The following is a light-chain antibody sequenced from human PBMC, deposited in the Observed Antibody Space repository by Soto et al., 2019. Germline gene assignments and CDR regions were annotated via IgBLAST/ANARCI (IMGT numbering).Light chain of an antibody. Sequence: EIVLTQSPGTLSLSPGERAALSCRASQSVTSAYLAWYQQKPGQAPRLLIYGASRRATDIPDRFSGSGSGTDFTLTISRLEPEDSAVYYCHQYGSSPGTFGQGTKVDIK. CDR1: QSVTSAY. CDR2: GAS. J-gene: IGKJ1*01. V-gene: IGKV3-20*01. CDR3: HQYGSSPGT.